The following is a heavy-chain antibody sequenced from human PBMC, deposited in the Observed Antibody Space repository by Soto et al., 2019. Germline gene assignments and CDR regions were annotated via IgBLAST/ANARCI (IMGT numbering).Heavy chain of an antibody. V-gene: IGHV3-33*01. CDR3: AREYYYDSSGYNDAFDI. D-gene: IGHD3-22*01. CDR1: GFTFSSYG. CDR2: IWYDGSNK. Sequence: GGSLRLSCAASGFTFSSYGMHWVRQAPGKGLEWVAVIWYDGSNKYYADSVKGRFTISRDNSKNTLYLQMNSLRAEDTAVYYYAREYYYDSSGYNDAFDIWGQGTMVTVSS. J-gene: IGHJ3*02.